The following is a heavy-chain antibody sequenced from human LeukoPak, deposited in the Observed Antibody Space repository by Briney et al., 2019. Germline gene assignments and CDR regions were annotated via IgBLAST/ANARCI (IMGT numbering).Heavy chain of an antibody. V-gene: IGHV3-30-3*01. D-gene: IGHD3-3*01. CDR2: ISYDGSNK. CDR3: ARGQPTIFGVVKSFDY. CDR1: GFTFSSYA. J-gene: IGHJ4*02. Sequence: PGGSLRLSCAASGFTFSSYAMHWVRQAPGKGLEWVAVISYDGSNKCYADSVKGRFTISRDNSKNTLYLQMNSLRAEDTAVYYCARGQPTIFGVVKSFDYWGQGTLVTVSS.